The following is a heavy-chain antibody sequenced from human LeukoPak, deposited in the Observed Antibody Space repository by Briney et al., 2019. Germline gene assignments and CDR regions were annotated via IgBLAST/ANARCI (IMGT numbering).Heavy chain of an antibody. V-gene: IGHV3-53*01. CDR3: AKDASRGSGSYYFDY. CDR2: IEYSGGSA. J-gene: IGHJ4*02. Sequence: QPGGSLRLSCAASGFIVSSNYMTWIRQAPGKGLEWVASIEYSGGSAYYADSVKGRFTISRDNSKNTLYLQMNSLRAEDTAVYYCAKDASRGSGSYYFDYWGQGTLVTVSS. CDR1: GFIVSSNY. D-gene: IGHD3-10*01.